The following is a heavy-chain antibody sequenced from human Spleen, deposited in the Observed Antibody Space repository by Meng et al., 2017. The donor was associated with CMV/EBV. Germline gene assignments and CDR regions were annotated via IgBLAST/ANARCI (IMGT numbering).Heavy chain of an antibody. D-gene: IGHD2-2*02. CDR2: INHSGST. CDR1: FSGYY. J-gene: IGHJ5*02. CDR3: ARGRGYCSSTSCYRNWFDP. V-gene: IGHV4-34*01. Sequence: FSGYYWSWIRQPPGKGLEWIGEINHSGSTNYNPSLKSRVTISVDTSKNQFSLKLSSVTAADTAVYYCARGRGYCSSTSCYRNWFDPWGQGTLVTVSS.